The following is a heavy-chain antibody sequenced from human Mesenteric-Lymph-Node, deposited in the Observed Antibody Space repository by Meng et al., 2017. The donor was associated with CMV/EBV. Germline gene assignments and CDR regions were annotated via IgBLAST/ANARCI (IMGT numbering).Heavy chain of an antibody. V-gene: IGHV3-30*02. CDR2: IRYDGSTQ. Sequence: GGSLRLSCAASGFTFTTFGMHWVRQAPGKGLAWVAFIRYDGSTQYYADSVKGRFTISRDNSKNMLHLQMNALGAEDTAVYYCAKGLHYYRKGNYGLGPWGQGTLVTVSS. CDR3: AKGLHYYRKGNYGLGP. D-gene: IGHD3-16*01. J-gene: IGHJ5*02. CDR1: GFTFTTFG.